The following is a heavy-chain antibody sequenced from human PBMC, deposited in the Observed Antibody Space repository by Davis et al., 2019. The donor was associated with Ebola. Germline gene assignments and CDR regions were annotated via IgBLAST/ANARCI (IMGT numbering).Heavy chain of an antibody. CDR3: ATFATKPPRGRNYFDV. D-gene: IGHD3-9*01. V-gene: IGHV3-33*01. J-gene: IGHJ4*02. CDR2: IWSDGSNR. Sequence: PGGSLRLSCAASGFTFRNFGMHWVRQAPGKGLEWVAVIWSDGSNRYYGDSVKGRFIISRDNSRDTLYLQMNNLRVDDTAVYYCATFATKPPRGRNYFDVWGRGTLVTVSP. CDR1: GFTFRNFG.